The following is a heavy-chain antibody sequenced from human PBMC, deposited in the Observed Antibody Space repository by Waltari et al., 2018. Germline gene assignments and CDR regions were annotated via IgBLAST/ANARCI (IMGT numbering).Heavy chain of an antibody. CDR1: GFTFSSSS. Sequence: EVQLVESGGGLVQPGGSMRLSCAASGFTFSSSSMNWVRQAPGKGLAWVSYISSSSSTIYYADSVKGRFTISRDNAKNSLYLQMNSLRDEDTAVYYCARELRFVNWFDPWGQGTLVTVSS. CDR3: ARELRFVNWFDP. CDR2: ISSSSSTI. V-gene: IGHV3-48*02. D-gene: IGHD3-3*01. J-gene: IGHJ5*02.